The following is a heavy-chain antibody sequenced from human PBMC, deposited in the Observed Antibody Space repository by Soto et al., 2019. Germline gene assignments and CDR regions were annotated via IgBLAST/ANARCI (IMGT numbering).Heavy chain of an antibody. J-gene: IGHJ3*02. V-gene: IGHV3-30-3*01. CDR3: ARDPNSDAFDI. CDR2: ISYDGSNK. Sequence: QVQLVESGGGVVQRGRSLRLSCAASGFTFSSYAMHWVRQAPGKGLEWVAVISYDGSNKYYADSVKGRFTISRDNSKNTLYLQMNSLRAEDTAVYYCARDPNSDAFDIWGQGTMVTVSS. CDR1: GFTFSSYA.